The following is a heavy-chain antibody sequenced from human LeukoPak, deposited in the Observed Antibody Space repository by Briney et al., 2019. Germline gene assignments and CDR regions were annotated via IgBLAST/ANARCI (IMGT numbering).Heavy chain of an antibody. D-gene: IGHD6-13*01. V-gene: IGHV4-59*12. Sequence: ASETLSLTCTVSGGSISSYYWSWIRQPPGKGLEWIGYIYYSGSTNYNPSLKSRVTISVDTSKNQFSLKLTSVTAADTAMYYCARDLYSSSWYSHDAFDIWGQGTMVTVSS. CDR2: IYYSGST. J-gene: IGHJ3*02. CDR3: ARDLYSSSWYSHDAFDI. CDR1: GGSISSYY.